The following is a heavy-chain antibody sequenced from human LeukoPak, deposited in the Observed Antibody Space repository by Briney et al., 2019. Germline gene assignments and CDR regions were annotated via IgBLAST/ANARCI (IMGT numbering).Heavy chain of an antibody. V-gene: IGHV4-59*01. CDR2: IHYSGNT. CDR1: GGSISSYH. D-gene: IGHD2-2*01. CDR3: ARARLGGIVVVPAGSEGRYWFGP. J-gene: IGHJ5*02. Sequence: SETLSLTCTVSGGSISSYHWSWIRQPPGKGLEWIGYIHYSGNTNYNPSLRSRVTISVDTSKNQFSLRLSSVTAADTAVYYCARARLGGIVVVPAGSEGRYWFGPWGQGTLVTASS.